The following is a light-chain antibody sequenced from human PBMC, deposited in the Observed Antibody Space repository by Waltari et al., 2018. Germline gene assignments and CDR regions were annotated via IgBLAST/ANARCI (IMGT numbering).Light chain of an antibody. V-gene: IGKV3-20*01. CDR1: PSVSRA. CDR3: QNYERLPAT. Sequence: EVVFTQSPGPPSLSPGERGNLSCRASPSVSRALVWYQQKPGQAPRLLIYGVSNRATGIPDRFSGSGSGTDFSLTISRLEPEDFAVYYCQNYERLPATFGQGTRVEIK. J-gene: IGKJ1*01. CDR2: GVS.